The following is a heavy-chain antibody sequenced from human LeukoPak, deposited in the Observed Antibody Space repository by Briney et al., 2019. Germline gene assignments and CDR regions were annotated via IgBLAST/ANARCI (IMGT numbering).Heavy chain of an antibody. CDR1: GYTFSNYG. CDR3: ARYLGSGIAEPFDH. J-gene: IGHJ4*02. V-gene: IGHV1-18*01. D-gene: IGHD6-13*01. CDR2: MSAYNGNT. Sequence: ASVKVSCKASGYTFSNYGISWVRQAPGQGLGWMGWMSAYNGNTNYAQTLQGRVTMTTDTSTSTAYMELRSLRSDVTAVYYCARYLGSGIAEPFDHWGQGTLVTVSS.